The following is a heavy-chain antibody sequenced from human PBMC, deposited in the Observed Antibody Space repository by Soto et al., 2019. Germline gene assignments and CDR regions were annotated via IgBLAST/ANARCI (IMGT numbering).Heavy chain of an antibody. CDR2: ISSSSSYI. CDR1: GFTFSSYS. V-gene: IGHV3-21*01. Sequence: GGSLRLSCAASGFTFSSYSMNWVRQAPGKGLEWVSSISSSSSYIYYADSVKGRFTISRDNAKNSLYLQMNSLRAKDAAVYYCARDCRDLYSSSWPDAFDIWGQGTMVTVSS. J-gene: IGHJ3*02. CDR3: ARDCRDLYSSSWPDAFDI. D-gene: IGHD6-13*01.